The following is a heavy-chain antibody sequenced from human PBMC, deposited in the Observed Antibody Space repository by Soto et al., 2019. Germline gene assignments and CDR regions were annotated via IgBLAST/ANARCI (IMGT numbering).Heavy chain of an antibody. V-gene: IGHV3-23*01. CDR1: GFTFSSYA. CDR2: ISGSGGST. J-gene: IGHJ6*03. D-gene: IGHD1-7*01. Sequence: GGSLRLSCAASGFTFSSYAMSWVRQAPGKGLEWVSAISGSGGSTYYADSVKGRFTISRDNSKNTLYLQMNSLRAEDTAVYYCAKPNWNYAPYYYYYMDVWGKGTTVTVSS. CDR3: AKPNWNYAPYYYYYMDV.